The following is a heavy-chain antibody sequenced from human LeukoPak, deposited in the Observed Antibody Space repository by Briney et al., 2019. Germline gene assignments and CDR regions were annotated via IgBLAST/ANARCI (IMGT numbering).Heavy chain of an antibody. V-gene: IGHV1-8*03. Sequence: ASVKVSCKASGYTFISYDINWVRQVTGQGLEWMGWMNPNSGNTGYAQKFQGRVTITRNTSVSTAFMELSSLRSEDTAVYYCARRAVGNSYYYSMDVWGKGTTVTVSS. CDR1: GYTFISYD. J-gene: IGHJ6*03. CDR2: MNPNSGNT. D-gene: IGHD6-19*01. CDR3: ARRAVGNSYYYSMDV.